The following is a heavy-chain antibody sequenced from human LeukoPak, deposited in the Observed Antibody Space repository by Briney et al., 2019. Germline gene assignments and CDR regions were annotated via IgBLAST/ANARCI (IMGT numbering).Heavy chain of an antibody. J-gene: IGHJ4*02. V-gene: IGHV3-23*01. CDR2: ISGSGGST. CDR1: GFTFSSYG. D-gene: IGHD6-19*01. Sequence: GGSLRLSCAASGFTFSSYGMSWVRQAPGKGLEWVSAISGSGGSTYYADSVKGRLTISRDNSKNTLYLQMNSLRGEDTAVYYCAKSEAEIAVAGAFDYWGQGTLVTVSS. CDR3: AKSEAEIAVAGAFDY.